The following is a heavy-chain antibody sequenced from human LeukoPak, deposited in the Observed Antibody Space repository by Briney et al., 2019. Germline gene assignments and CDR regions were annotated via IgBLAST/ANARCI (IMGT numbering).Heavy chain of an antibody. CDR1: GGSISSSSYY. J-gene: IGHJ4*02. V-gene: IGHV4-39*07. CDR3: ARDPDYDILTGPRGY. D-gene: IGHD3-9*01. Sequence: SETLSLTCTVSGGSISSSSYYWGWIRQPPGKGLEWIGSIYYSGSTYYNPSLKSRVTISVDTSKNQFSLKLSSVTAADTAVYYCARDPDYDILTGPRGYWGQGTLVTVSS. CDR2: IYYSGST.